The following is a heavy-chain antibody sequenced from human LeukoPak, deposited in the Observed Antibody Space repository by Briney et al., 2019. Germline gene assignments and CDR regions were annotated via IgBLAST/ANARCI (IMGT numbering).Heavy chain of an antibody. CDR3: ARIIPPGSWYPY. D-gene: IGHD6-13*01. CDR2: ISAYNGDT. CDR1: GYTFTSFG. V-gene: IGHV1-18*01. J-gene: IGHJ4*02. Sequence: ASVKVSCKASGYTFTSFGISWVRQAPGQGLEWMGWISAYNGDTNYAQKFQGRVTMTTDTSTSTAYMELRSLRSDDTAVYYCARIIPPGSWYPYWGQGTLVTVSS.